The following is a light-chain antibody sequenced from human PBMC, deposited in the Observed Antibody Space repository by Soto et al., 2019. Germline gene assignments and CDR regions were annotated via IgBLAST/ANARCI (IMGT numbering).Light chain of an antibody. CDR3: QERSNWPRGT. V-gene: IGKV3-11*01. CDR2: DAS. J-gene: IGKJ1*01. Sequence: EIVLTQSPATPSLSPGERATLSCRASQSVSSYLAWYQQKPGQAPRLLIYDASNSATGIPARFSGSGSGTDFTLTISSLEPEDVAVYYCQERSNWPRGTCSQGTKVE. CDR1: QSVSSY.